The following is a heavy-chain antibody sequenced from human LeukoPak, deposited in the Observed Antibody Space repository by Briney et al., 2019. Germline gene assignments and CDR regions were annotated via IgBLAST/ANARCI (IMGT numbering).Heavy chain of an antibody. CDR2: ISGSGGST. CDR1: GFTFSSYW. Sequence: GGSLRLSCAASGFTFSSYWMSWVRQAPGKGLEWVSAISGSGGSTYYADSVKGRFTISRDNSKNTLYLQMSSLRAEDTGVFYCARDVAYSAFDYWGQGTLVTVSS. CDR3: ARDVAYSAFDY. J-gene: IGHJ4*02. V-gene: IGHV3-23*01. D-gene: IGHD2-21*01.